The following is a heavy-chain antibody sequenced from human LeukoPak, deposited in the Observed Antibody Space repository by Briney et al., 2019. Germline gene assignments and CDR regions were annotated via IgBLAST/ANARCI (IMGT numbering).Heavy chain of an antibody. CDR3: ARAGGYCGSISCPYYLDF. Sequence: GASVKVSCKASGYTFTSFDINWVRQATGQGLEWMGWMNPNSGNTGYAQKFQGRVTMTKNTSISTAYMELSGLRSDDMAVYYCARAGGYCGSISCPYYLDFWGQGALVTVSS. CDR2: MNPNSGNT. V-gene: IGHV1-8*01. CDR1: GYTFTSFD. J-gene: IGHJ4*02. D-gene: IGHD2-2*01.